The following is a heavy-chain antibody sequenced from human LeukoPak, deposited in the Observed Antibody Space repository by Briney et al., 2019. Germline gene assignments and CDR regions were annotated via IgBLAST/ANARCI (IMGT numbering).Heavy chain of an antibody. J-gene: IGHJ5*02. CDR2: INHSGST. CDR1: GGSFSGYY. D-gene: IGHD6-13*01. V-gene: IGHV4-34*01. Sequence: SETLSLTCAVYGGSFSGYYWSWTRQPPGKGLEWIGEINHSGSTNYNPSLKSRVTISVDTSKNQFSLKLSSVTAADTAVYYCARGGQQLVRGWFDPWGQGTLVTVSS. CDR3: ARGGQQLVRGWFDP.